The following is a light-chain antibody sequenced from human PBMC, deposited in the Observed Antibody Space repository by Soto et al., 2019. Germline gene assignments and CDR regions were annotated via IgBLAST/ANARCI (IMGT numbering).Light chain of an antibody. J-gene: IGKJ1*01. CDR2: KAS. V-gene: IGKV1-5*03. CDR1: QTISSW. Sequence: DIQMTQSPSTPSGSVGDRVTIPCRASQTISSWLAWYQQKPGKAHKLLIYKASTLKSGVPSRFSGSGSGTEFTLTISSLQPDDFATYYCQQYNSYSWTFGQGTKVDIK. CDR3: QQYNSYSWT.